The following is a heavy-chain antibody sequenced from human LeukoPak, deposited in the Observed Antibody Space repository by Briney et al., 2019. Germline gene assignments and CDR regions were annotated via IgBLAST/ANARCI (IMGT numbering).Heavy chain of an antibody. D-gene: IGHD3-16*01. V-gene: IGHV3-30-3*01. CDR2: TSYDGTKE. J-gene: IGHJ6*02. CDR3: ARGRRAFALPDAKWRWGGVVRGGYGMDV. Sequence: GGSMRLSCAASGFIFSDFALHWVRQAPGEGLEWVTATSYDGTKEYYTDSVTGRFSISRDKPMNTIFLQMNRLRIEVTGVYYWARGRRAFALPDAKWRWGGVVRGGYGMDVWGQGTTVVVSS. CDR1: GFIFSDFA.